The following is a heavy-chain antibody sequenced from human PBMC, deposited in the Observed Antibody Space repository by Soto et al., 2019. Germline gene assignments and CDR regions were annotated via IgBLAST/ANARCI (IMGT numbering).Heavy chain of an antibody. CDR2: IYYSGST. D-gene: IGHD2-21*02. Sequence: SETLSLTCTVSGGSISSYYWSWIRQPPGKGLEWIGYIYYSGSTNYNPSLKSRVTISVDTSKNQFSLKLSSVTAADTAVYYCAREGDVPYYYYGMDVWGQGTTVS. CDR1: GGSISSYY. J-gene: IGHJ6*02. V-gene: IGHV4-59*12. CDR3: AREGDVPYYYYGMDV.